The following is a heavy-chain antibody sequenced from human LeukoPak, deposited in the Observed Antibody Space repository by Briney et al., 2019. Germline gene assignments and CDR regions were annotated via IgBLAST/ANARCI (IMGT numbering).Heavy chain of an antibody. V-gene: IGHV4-59*08. Sequence: SETLSLTCTVSGASISSYYWSWIRQPPGKGLEWFGYIYYSGSTNYNPSLKSRVTISVDTSKSQFSLRLSSVTAADTAIYYCATSCGNSYGCYFDYWGQGTLVTVSS. CDR3: ATSCGNSYGCYFDY. CDR2: IYYSGST. CDR1: GASISSYY. D-gene: IGHD5-18*01. J-gene: IGHJ4*02.